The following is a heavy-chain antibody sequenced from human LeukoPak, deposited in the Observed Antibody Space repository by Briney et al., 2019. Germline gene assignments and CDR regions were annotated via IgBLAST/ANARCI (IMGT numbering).Heavy chain of an antibody. CDR3: ARQRYSSSWSPFDY. CDR2: IYYSGST. D-gene: IGHD6-13*01. CDR1: GGSISSYY. V-gene: IGHV4-59*08. J-gene: IGHJ4*02. Sequence: SETLSLTCTVSGGSISSYYWSWIRQPPGKGLEWIGYIYYSGSTNYNPFLKSRVTISVDTSKNQFSLKLSSVTAADTAVYYCARQRYSSSWSPFDYWGQGTLVTVSS.